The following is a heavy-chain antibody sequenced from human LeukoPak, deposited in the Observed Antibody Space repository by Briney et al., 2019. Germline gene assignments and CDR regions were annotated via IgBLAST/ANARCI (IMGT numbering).Heavy chain of an antibody. V-gene: IGHV3-7*01. CDR1: GFTFSTYW. D-gene: IGHD6-13*01. CDR2: IKQDGSEK. Sequence: GGSLRLSCAASGFTFSTYWMSWVRQAPGKGLEWVANIKQDGSEKYYLDSVRGRFTISRDNAKNSLYLQMNSLRAEDTAVYFCTREAAAGIDYWGQGTLVTASS. CDR3: TREAAAGIDY. J-gene: IGHJ4*02.